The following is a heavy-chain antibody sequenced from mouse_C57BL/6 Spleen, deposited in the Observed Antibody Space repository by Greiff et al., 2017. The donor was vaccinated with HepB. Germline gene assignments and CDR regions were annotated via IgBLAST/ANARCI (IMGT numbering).Heavy chain of an antibody. CDR2: INPNNGGT. CDR1: GYTFTDYY. CDR3: ARSITTVVATYWYFDV. J-gene: IGHJ1*03. Sequence: EVQLQHSGPELVKPGASVKISCKASGYTFTDYYMNWVKQSHGKSLEWIGDINPNNGGTSYNQKFKGKATLTVDKSSSTAYMELRSLTSEDSAVYYCARSITTVVATYWYFDVWGTGTTVTVSS. V-gene: IGHV1-26*01. D-gene: IGHD1-1*01.